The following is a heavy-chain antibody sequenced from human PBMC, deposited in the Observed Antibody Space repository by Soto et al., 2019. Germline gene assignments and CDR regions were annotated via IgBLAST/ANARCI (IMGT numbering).Heavy chain of an antibody. D-gene: IGHD1-26*01. Sequence: GGSLRLSCAASGVTFSTYAMNWVRQAPGKGLEWISDISGSGRTTYYADSVQGRFTISRDNSKNTLYLQMNSLRAEDTALYYCVKDLTLATGTYFDYWGPGTLVTVSS. J-gene: IGHJ4*02. CDR2: ISGSGRTT. CDR3: VKDLTLATGTYFDY. CDR1: GVTFSTYA. V-gene: IGHV3-23*01.